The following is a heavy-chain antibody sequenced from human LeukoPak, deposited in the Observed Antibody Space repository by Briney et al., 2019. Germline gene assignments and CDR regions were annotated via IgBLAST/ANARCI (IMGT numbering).Heavy chain of an antibody. V-gene: IGHV3-74*01. CDR2: INRDGSTT. J-gene: IGHJ5*02. D-gene: IGHD3-10*01. CDR3: AREYGFGSGSYFP. CDR1: GFTFSTYW. Sequence: PSGASLRLSCAASGFTFSTYWMHLVRQAPGKGLVCVSRINRDGSTTSYADSVKGRFTISRDAAKNTLYLQMNSLRAEDTAVYYCAREYGFGSGSYFPWGQGTLVTVSS.